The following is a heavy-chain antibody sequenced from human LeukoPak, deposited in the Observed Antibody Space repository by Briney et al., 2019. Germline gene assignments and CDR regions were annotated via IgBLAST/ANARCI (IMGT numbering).Heavy chain of an antibody. CDR1: GGSFSGYY. Sequence: SETLSLTCAVYGGSFSGYYWSWIRQPPGKGLEWIGEINHSGSTYYNPSLKSRVTISVDTSKNQFSLKLSSVTAADTAVYYCARVSELVGIAASIDYFDYWGQGTLVTVSS. CDR2: INHSGST. CDR3: ARVSELVGIAASIDYFDY. V-gene: IGHV4-34*01. J-gene: IGHJ4*02. D-gene: IGHD6-25*01.